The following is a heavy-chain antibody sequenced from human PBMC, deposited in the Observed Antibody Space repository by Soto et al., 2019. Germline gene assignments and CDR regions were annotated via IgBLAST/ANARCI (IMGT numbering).Heavy chain of an antibody. CDR2: ISWNSGSI. V-gene: IGHV3-9*01. CDR3: AKDMLEMATTLGEGAPSAFDI. J-gene: IGHJ3*02. D-gene: IGHD3-16*01. Sequence: EVQLVESGGGLVQPGRSLRLSCAASGFTFDDYAMHWVRQAPGKGLEWVSGISWNSGSIGYADSVKGRFTISRDNAKNSLYLQMNSLRAEDTALYYCAKDMLEMATTLGEGAPSAFDIWGQGTMVTVSS. CDR1: GFTFDDYA.